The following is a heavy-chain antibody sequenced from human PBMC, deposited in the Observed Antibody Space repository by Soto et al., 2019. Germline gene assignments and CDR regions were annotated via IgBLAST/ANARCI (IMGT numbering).Heavy chain of an antibody. CDR2: NKPDNGGT. CDR3: ARVPVSDFVWGSYRYTFDY. CDR1: GYTFSDHY. J-gene: IGHJ4*02. V-gene: IGHV1-2*02. Sequence: QGQLVQSGAEVKKPGASVKVSCKASGYTFSDHYIHWVRQAPGQGLEWMGWNKPDNGGTNYALNFRGRVTMTRDTAISTAYMELTSLTSDDTAVYFCARVPVSDFVWGSYRYTFDYWGQGTLVTVSS. D-gene: IGHD3-16*02.